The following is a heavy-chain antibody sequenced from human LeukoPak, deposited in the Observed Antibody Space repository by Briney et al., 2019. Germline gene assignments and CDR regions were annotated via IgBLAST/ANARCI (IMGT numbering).Heavy chain of an antibody. J-gene: IGHJ5*02. D-gene: IGHD3-10*01. CDR1: GYTFTGYY. CDR2: ISPNSGGT. CDR3: ARSGMVRGFDP. V-gene: IGHV1-2*02. Sequence: ASVKVSCKASGYTFTGYYVHWVRQAPGQGLEWMGWISPNSGGTSYAQKFQGRVTMTRDTSISTAYMELSSLRSDDTAIYYCARSGMVRGFDPWGQGILVTVSS.